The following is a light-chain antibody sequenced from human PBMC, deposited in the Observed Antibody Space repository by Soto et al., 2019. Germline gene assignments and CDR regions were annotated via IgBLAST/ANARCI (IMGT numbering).Light chain of an antibody. CDR1: SGSVSTSYY. CDR3: VLYMGSGIWV. J-gene: IGLJ3*02. CDR2: STN. Sequence: QAVVTQEPSFSVSPGGTVTLTCGLSSGSVSTSYYPSWYQQTPGQAPRTLIYSTNTRSSGVPDRFSGSILGNKAALTITGAHADDASDYYCVLYMGSGIWVFGGGTKVTVL. V-gene: IGLV8-61*01.